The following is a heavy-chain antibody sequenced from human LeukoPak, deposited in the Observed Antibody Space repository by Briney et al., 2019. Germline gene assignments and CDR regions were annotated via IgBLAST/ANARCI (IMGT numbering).Heavy chain of an antibody. CDR3: VPLGGLGYYQYGMDV. V-gene: IGHV3-23*01. J-gene: IGHJ6*02. Sequence: QPGGSLRLSCVVSGFTFSTYAMSWVRQAPGKGLEWVSGIGGSGGDTFYADSVRGRFTVSRDNSKNTLFLQIDSLRTEGTAVYYCVPLGGLGYYQYGMDVWGRGTTVTVSS. D-gene: IGHD3/OR15-3a*01. CDR1: GFTFSTYA. CDR2: IGGSGGDT.